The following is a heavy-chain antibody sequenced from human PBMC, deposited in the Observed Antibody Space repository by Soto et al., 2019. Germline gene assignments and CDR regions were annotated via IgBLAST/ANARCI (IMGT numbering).Heavy chain of an antibody. V-gene: IGHV1-46*01. D-gene: IGHD3-3*01. Sequence: ASVKVSCKTSGYTFVDYFIHWVRQAPGQGLEWMGIINPSGGSTSYAQKFQGRVTMTRDTSTSTVYMELSSLRSEDTAVYYCARALKIYDFQRMDVWGQGTTVTVSS. CDR3: ARALKIYDFQRMDV. CDR1: GYTFVDYF. J-gene: IGHJ6*02. CDR2: INPSGGST.